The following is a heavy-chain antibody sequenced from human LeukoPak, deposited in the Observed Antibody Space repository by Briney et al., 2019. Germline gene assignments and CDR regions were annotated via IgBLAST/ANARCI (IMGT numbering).Heavy chain of an antibody. CDR3: AELGITMIGGV. J-gene: IGHJ6*04. CDR1: GFTYSSYS. CDR2: ISGSSSYI. V-gene: IGHV3-21*01. Sequence: GGSLRLSCEASGFTYSSYSVNWVRQAPGKGLEWVSSISGSSSYIYYADSVKGRFTISRDNAKNSLYLQMNSLRAEDTAVYYCAELGITMIGGVWGKGTTVTISS. D-gene: IGHD3-10*02.